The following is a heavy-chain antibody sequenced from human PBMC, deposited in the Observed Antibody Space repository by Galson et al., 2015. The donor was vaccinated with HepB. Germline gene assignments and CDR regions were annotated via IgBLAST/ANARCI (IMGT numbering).Heavy chain of an antibody. V-gene: IGHV3-21*01. CDR2: ISSSSSYI. D-gene: IGHD1-26*01. Sequence: SLRLSCAASGFTFSSYSMNWVRQAPGKGLAWVSSISSSSSYIYYADSVKGRFTISRDNAKNSLYLQMNSLRAEDTAVYYCARDGGIVGAAYAFDIWGQGTMVTVSS. J-gene: IGHJ3*02. CDR3: ARDGGIVGAAYAFDI. CDR1: GFTFSSYS.